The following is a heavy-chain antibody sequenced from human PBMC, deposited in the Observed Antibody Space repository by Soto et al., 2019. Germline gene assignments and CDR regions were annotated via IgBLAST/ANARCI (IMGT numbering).Heavy chain of an antibody. CDR1: GYSISSGYY. D-gene: IGHD2-2*01. J-gene: IGHJ5*02. CDR2: IYHSGST. CDR3: ARDRPRYCSSTSCYWWFDP. Sequence: SETLSLTCAVSGYSISSGYYWGWIRQPPGKGLGWIGSIYHSGSTYYNPSLKSRVTISVDTSKNQFSLKLSSVTAADTAVYYCARDRPRYCSSTSCYWWFDPWGQGTLVTVSS. V-gene: IGHV4-38-2*02.